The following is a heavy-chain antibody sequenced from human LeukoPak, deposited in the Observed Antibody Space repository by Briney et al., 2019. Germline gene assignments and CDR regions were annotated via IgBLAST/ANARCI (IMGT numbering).Heavy chain of an antibody. V-gene: IGHV4-59*01. Sequence: PSETLSLTCTVSGGSISSYYWSWIRQPPGKGLEWVGYIYYSGSSDYNPSLKSRVTISVDTSKNQFSLKLSSVTAADTAVDYCARTTYYYDRSGYSYYFDYWGQGTLVTVSS. J-gene: IGHJ4*02. CDR3: ARTTYYYDRSGYSYYFDY. CDR1: GGSISSYY. CDR2: IYYSGSS. D-gene: IGHD3-22*01.